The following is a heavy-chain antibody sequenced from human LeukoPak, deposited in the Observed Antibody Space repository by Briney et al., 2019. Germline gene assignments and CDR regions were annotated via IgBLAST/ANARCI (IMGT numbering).Heavy chain of an antibody. CDR1: GFTFSSYA. CDR3: ARRGSSAVLGEHFDY. V-gene: IGHV3-30-3*01. D-gene: IGHD6-6*01. CDR2: ISYDGSNK. J-gene: IGHJ4*02. Sequence: GGSLRLSCAASGFTFSSYAMHWVRQAPGKGLEWVAVISYDGSNKYYADSVKGRFTISRDNSKNTLYLQMNSLRAEDTAVYYCARRGSSAVLGEHFDYWGQGTLVTVSS.